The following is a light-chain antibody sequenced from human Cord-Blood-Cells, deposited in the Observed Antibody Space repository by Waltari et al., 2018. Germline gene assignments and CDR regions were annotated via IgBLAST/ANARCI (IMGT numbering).Light chain of an antibody. V-gene: IGLV2-23*02. Sequence: QSALTQPASVSGSPGQAITISGTGTSSDAGGYNLVSWYQQHPGKAPKLMIYEVSKRPSGVSNRFSGSKSGNTASLTISGLQAEDEADYYCCSYAGSRVFGGGTKLTVL. CDR2: EVS. CDR3: CSYAGSRV. J-gene: IGLJ2*01. CDR1: SSDAGGYNL.